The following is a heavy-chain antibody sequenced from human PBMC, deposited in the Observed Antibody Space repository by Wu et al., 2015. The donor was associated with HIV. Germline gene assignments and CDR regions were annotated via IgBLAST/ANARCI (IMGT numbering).Heavy chain of an antibody. CDR1: GYTFTSYD. V-gene: IGHV1-8*01. D-gene: IGHD3-22*01. CDR3: ARFQYYYDSGGYYGQYSFDI. CDR2: MNPNSGNT. J-gene: IGHJ3*02. Sequence: QVQLVQSGAEVKKSGASVKVSCKASGYTFTSYDINWVRQATGQGLEWMGWMNPNSGNTGYAQKFQGRVTMTRNTSISTAYMELSSLRSEDTAVYYCARFQYYYDSGGYYGQYSFDIWGQGTMVTVSS.